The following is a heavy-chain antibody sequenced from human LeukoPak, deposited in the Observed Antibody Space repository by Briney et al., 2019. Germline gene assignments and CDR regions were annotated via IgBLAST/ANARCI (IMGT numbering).Heavy chain of an antibody. CDR2: ISWNSGSI. CDR1: GFTFDDYA. Sequence: SGRSLRLSCAASGFTFDDYAMHWVRQAPGKGLEWVSGISWNSGSIGYADSVKGRFTISRDNAKNSLYLQMNSLRAEDTALYYCAKDKGAHYYGSGSIDYWGQGTLVTVSS. J-gene: IGHJ4*02. V-gene: IGHV3-9*01. D-gene: IGHD3-10*01. CDR3: AKDKGAHYYGSGSIDY.